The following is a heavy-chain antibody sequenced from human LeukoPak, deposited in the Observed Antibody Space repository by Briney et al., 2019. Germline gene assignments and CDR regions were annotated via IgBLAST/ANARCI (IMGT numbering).Heavy chain of an antibody. CDR2: INPNSGGT. CDR1: GYTFTGYY. V-gene: IGHV1-2*02. J-gene: IGHJ4*02. CDR3: ARSKSSRGPEFDY. D-gene: IGHD3-10*01. Sequence: ASVKVSCKASGYTFTGYYMHWVRQAPGQGLEWMGWINPNSGGTNYAQKFQGRVTMTRDTSISTAYMELSSLRSEDTAVYYCARSKSSRGPEFDYWGQGTLVTVSS.